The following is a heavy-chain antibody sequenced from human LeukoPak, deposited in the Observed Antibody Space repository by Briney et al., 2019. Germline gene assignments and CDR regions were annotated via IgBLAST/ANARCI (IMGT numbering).Heavy chain of an antibody. Sequence: PGGSLRLSCAASGFTFSSYSMNWVRQAPGKGLEWVSSISSSSYIYYADSVKGRFTISRDNSKNTLYLQMNSLRAEDTAVYYCAKGNSKGYYYDSSGLPYYFDYWGQGTLVTVSS. V-gene: IGHV3-21*04. CDR3: AKGNSKGYYYDSSGLPYYFDY. J-gene: IGHJ4*02. CDR2: ISSSSYI. CDR1: GFTFSSYS. D-gene: IGHD3-22*01.